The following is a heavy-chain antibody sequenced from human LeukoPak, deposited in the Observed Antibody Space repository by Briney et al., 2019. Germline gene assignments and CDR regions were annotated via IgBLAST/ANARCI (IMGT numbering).Heavy chain of an antibody. CDR2: IYYSGST. D-gene: IGHD3-22*01. Sequence: SETLSLTCAVSGGSISSGGYSWSWIRQPPGKGLEWIGYIYYSGSTYYNPSLKSRVTISVDTSKNQFSLKLSSVTAADTAVYYCARRGDSSGYYYVIERTFDYWGQGTLVTVS. CDR1: GGSISSGGYS. CDR3: ARRGDSSGYYYVIERTFDY. J-gene: IGHJ4*02. V-gene: IGHV4-30-4*07.